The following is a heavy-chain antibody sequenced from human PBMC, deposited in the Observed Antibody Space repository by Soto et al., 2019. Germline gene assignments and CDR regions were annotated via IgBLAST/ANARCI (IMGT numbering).Heavy chain of an antibody. Sequence: PSETLSLTCTVSGGSISSGGYYWSWIRQHPGKGLEWIGYIYYSGSTYYNPSLKSRVTISVDTSKNQFSLKLSSVTAADTAVYYCARVQELRGFDIWGQGTMVTVSS. V-gene: IGHV4-31*03. CDR1: GGSISSGGYY. J-gene: IGHJ3*02. D-gene: IGHD1-26*01. CDR3: ARVQELRGFDI. CDR2: IYYSGST.